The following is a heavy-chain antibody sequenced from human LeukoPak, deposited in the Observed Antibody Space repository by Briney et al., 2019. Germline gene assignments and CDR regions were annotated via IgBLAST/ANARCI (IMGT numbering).Heavy chain of an antibody. CDR2: ISSSSSYI. CDR3: ARDPRAGYGSGSYYNV. D-gene: IGHD3-10*01. Sequence: PGGSLRLSCAASGFTFSSYSMNWVRQAPGKGLEWVSSISSSSSYIYYADSVKGRFTISRDNAKNSLYLQMNSLRAEDTAVYDCARDPRAGYGSGSYYNVWGQGTLVTVSS. V-gene: IGHV3-21*01. J-gene: IGHJ4*02. CDR1: GFTFSSYS.